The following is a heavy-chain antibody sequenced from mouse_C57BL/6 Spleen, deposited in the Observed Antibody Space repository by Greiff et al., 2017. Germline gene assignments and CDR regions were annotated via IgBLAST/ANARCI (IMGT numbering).Heavy chain of an antibody. CDR3: ARCPYYYGSSALYAMDY. Sequence: QVQLQQPGAELVMPGASVKLSCKASGYTFTSYWMHWVKQRPGQGLEWIGEIDPSDSYTNYNQKFKGKSTLTVDKSSSTAYMQLSSLTAEDSAVYDCARCPYYYGSSALYAMDYWGQGTSVTVSS. CDR1: GYTFTSYW. D-gene: IGHD1-1*01. J-gene: IGHJ4*01. V-gene: IGHV1-69*01. CDR2: IDPSDSYT.